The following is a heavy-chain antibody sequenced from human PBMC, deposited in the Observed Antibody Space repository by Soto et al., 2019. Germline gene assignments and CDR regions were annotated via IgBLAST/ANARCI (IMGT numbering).Heavy chain of an antibody. Sequence: TLSLTCTVSNGSVSSGTYSWSWVRQPPGKGLEWIGYIYYSGTTYYTPSLKSRLTMSMDRANDHFSLNLTSVTAADTAVYFCVRGHYYYGMDVRGQGITVTVSS. CDR2: IYYSGTT. CDR3: VRGHYYYGMDV. CDR1: NGSVSSGTYS. V-gene: IGHV4-30-2*01. J-gene: IGHJ6*02.